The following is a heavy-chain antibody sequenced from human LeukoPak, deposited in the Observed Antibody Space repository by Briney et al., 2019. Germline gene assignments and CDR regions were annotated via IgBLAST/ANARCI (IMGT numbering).Heavy chain of an antibody. CDR2: IYVSGST. D-gene: IGHD5-24*01. V-gene: IGHV4-39*07. CDR1: GGSISSSSYY. CDR3: ARDLGDGYKFGGPYYYYYMDV. Sequence: SETLSLTCTVSGGSISSSSYYWGWLRQPPWKGLEWFVGIYVSGSTYYNPSLKSRVTISVDTSKNQFSLKLSSVTAADTAVYYCARDLGDGYKFGGPYYYYYMDVWGKGTTVTVSS. J-gene: IGHJ6*03.